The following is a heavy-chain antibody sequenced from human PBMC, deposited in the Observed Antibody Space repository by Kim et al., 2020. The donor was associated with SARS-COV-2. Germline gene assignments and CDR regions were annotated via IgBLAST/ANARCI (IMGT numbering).Heavy chain of an antibody. J-gene: IGHJ4*02. V-gene: IGHV1-2*06. Sequence: ASVKVSCKASGYTFTGYYMHWVRQAPGQGLEWMGRINPNSGGTNYAQKFQGRVTMTRDTSISTAYMELSRLRSDDTAVYYCARAGGRGYSSSWYGKYWGQGTLVTVSS. CDR1: GYTFTGYY. D-gene: IGHD6-13*01. CDR2: INPNSGGT. CDR3: ARAGGRGYSSSWYGKY.